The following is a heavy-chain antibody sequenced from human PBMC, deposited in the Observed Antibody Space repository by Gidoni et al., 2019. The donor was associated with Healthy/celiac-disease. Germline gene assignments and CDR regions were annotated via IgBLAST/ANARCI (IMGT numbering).Heavy chain of an antibody. CDR1: GGSVSSGSYY. V-gene: IGHV4-61*01. D-gene: IGHD1-1*01. J-gene: IGHJ4*02. CDR2: IYYSGST. Sequence: QVQLQESGPGLVKPSETLSLTCTVSGGSVSSGSYYWSWIRQPPGKGLEWIGDIYYSGSTNYTPSLKSRVTISVDTSKNQFSLKLSSVTAADTAVYYCARGDWNTDYWGQGTLVTVSS. CDR3: ARGDWNTDY.